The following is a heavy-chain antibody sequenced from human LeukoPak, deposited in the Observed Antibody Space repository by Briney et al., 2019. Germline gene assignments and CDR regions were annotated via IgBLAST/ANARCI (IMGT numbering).Heavy chain of an antibody. CDR3: ASRRDYYDRTGYYSGSFVI. CDR2: IYYSGST. D-gene: IGHD3-22*01. V-gene: IGHV4-59*01. Sequence: SETLSLTCTVSGGSISSYYWSWIRQPPGKGLEWIGYIYYSGSTNYNPSLKSRVTISVDTSKNQFSLKLSSVTAADTAVYYCASRRDYYDRTGYYSGSFVIWGQGTMVTVSS. J-gene: IGHJ3*02. CDR1: GGSISSYY.